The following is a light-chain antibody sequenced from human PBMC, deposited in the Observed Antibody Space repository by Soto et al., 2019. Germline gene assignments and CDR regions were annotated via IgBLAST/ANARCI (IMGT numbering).Light chain of an antibody. J-gene: IGLJ2*01. CDR1: SSNIGTNS. CDR3: ATWDDSLNGPV. CDR2: NSN. Sequence: QSVLTQPPSTSGTPGQRVTISCSGSSSNIGTNSVNWYQQLPGTAPKLLIYNSNQRPSGVPDRFSGYKSGTSASLAISGLQSEDEADYYCATWDDSLNGPVFGGGTKLTVL. V-gene: IGLV1-44*01.